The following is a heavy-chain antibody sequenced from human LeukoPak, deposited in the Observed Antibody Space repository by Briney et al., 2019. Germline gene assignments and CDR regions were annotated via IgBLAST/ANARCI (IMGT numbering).Heavy chain of an antibody. Sequence: ASVKVSCKASGGTFSSYAISWVRQAPEQGLEWMGGIIPIFGTANYAQKFQGRVTITTDESTSTAYMELSSLRSEDTAVYYCAREGPQIHLGGFLYWGQGTLVTVSS. D-gene: IGHD2-15*01. J-gene: IGHJ4*02. V-gene: IGHV1-69*05. CDR2: IIPIFGTA. CDR1: GGTFSSYA. CDR3: AREGPQIHLGGFLY.